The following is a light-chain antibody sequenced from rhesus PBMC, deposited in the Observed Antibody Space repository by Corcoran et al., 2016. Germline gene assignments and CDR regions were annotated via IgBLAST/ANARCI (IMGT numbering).Light chain of an antibody. V-gene: IGKV3-42*03. CDR3: QQYSDWWT. CDR1: QSVNNR. J-gene: IGKJ1*01. CDR2: GAS. Sequence: EIVMTQSPATLSLSAGERATLSCRASQSVNNRLAWYQQKPGQVPRVLIYGASSRASVIPDRLSGSGFGTELPLTISSLGREYFAVYYCQQYSDWWTFGQGTKVEIK.